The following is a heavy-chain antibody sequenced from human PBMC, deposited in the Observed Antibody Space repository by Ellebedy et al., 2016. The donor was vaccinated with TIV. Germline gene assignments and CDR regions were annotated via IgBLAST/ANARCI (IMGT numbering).Heavy chain of an antibody. CDR1: GYTFTNYG. Sequence: AASVKVSCKASGYTFTNYGISWVRQAPGQGLEWMGWISGYNGNTNYAQKFQARVTMTTDTSTRTAYMEVRSLRSDDTAVYYCARDRWPYLNNPGALDDWGQGTLVTVSS. CDR3: ARDRWPYLNNPGALDD. V-gene: IGHV1-18*04. D-gene: IGHD1/OR15-1a*01. CDR2: ISGYNGNT. J-gene: IGHJ4*02.